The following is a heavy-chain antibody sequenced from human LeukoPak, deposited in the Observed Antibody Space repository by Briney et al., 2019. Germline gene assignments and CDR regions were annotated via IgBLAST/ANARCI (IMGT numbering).Heavy chain of an antibody. V-gene: IGHV3-30*18. CDR3: AKDVAKLLWFGEMTYGMDV. J-gene: IGHJ6*04. CDR2: ISYDGSNK. D-gene: IGHD3-10*01. Sequence: GGSLRLSCAASGFTFSSYGMHWVRQAPGKGLEWVAVISYDGSNKYYADSVKGRFTISRDNSKNTLYLQMNSLRAEDTAVYYCAKDVAKLLWFGEMTYGMDVWGKGTTVTVSS. CDR1: GFTFSSYG.